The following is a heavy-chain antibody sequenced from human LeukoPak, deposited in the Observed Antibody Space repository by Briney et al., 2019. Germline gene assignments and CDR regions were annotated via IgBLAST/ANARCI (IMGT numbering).Heavy chain of an antibody. D-gene: IGHD3-10*01. J-gene: IGHJ4*02. CDR1: GYTFTGYY. V-gene: IGHV1-2*02. CDR3: ARENYGSGSYYLDY. CDR2: INPNSGGT. Sequence: GASVKVSCEASGYTFTGYYMHWVRQAPGQGLEWMGWINPNSGGTNYAQKFQGRVTMTRDTSISTAYMELSGLRSDDTAVYYCARENYGSGSYYLDYWGQGTLVTVSS.